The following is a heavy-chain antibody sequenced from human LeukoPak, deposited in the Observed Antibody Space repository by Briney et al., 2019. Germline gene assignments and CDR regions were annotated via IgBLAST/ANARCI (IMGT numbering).Heavy chain of an antibody. V-gene: IGHV1-18*01. CDR3: ARDSTSRHYYGSGSSLYYFDY. CDR1: GYTFTNYG. CDR2: ISAYNGNT. Sequence: VASVNLSCKASGYTFTNYGISWVRQAPGQGLEWMGWISAYNGNTNYAQKLQGRVTMTIDTSTSTAYMELRSLRSDDTAVYYCARDSTSRHYYGSGSSLYYFDYCGQGTLVTVSS. D-gene: IGHD3-10*01. J-gene: IGHJ4*02.